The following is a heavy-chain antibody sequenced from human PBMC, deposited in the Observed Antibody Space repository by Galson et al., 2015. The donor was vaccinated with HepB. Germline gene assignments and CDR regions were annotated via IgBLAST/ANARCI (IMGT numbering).Heavy chain of an antibody. CDR1: GFTFSSYA. CDR3: ARSSSSFTSYSGMDV. D-gene: IGHD6-6*01. Sequence: SLRLSCAASGFTFSSYAMHWVRQAPGKGLEWVAVISYDGSNKYYADSVKGRFTISRDNSKDTLYLQMNSLRAEDTAVYYCARSSSSFTSYSGMDVWGQGTTVTASS. CDR2: ISYDGSNK. V-gene: IGHV3-30-3*01. J-gene: IGHJ6*02.